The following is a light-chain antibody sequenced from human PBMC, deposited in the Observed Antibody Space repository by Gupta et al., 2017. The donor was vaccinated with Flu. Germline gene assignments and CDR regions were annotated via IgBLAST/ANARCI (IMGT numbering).Light chain of an antibody. CDR2: KAS. CDR1: KSVGDW. V-gene: IGKV1-5*03. Sequence: DLQMTQSPSTLSASVRDRVTITCRASKSVGDWLAWYQQKPGKAPKLLIYKASNLASGVPSRFSGSGSGTEFTLTISRLQPDDSATYYCQQYNSYSTFGQGTKLEVK. CDR3: QQYNSYST. J-gene: IGKJ2*01.